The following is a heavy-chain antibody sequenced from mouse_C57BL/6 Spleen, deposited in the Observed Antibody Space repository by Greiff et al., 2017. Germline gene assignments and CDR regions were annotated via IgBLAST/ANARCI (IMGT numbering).Heavy chain of an antibody. Sequence: QVQLQQPGAELVRPGSSVKLSCKASGYTFTSYWMHWVKQRPIQGLEWIGNIDPSDSETHYNQKFKDKATLTVDKSSSTAYMQLSSLTSEDSAVYYCARGYSYYCDDWGQGTTLTVSS. V-gene: IGHV1-52*01. CDR1: GYTFTSYW. CDR2: IDPSDSET. CDR3: ARGYSYYCDD. J-gene: IGHJ2*01. D-gene: IGHD1-2*01.